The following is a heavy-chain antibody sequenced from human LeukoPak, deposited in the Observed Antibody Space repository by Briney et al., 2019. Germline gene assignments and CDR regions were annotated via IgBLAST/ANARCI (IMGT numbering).Heavy chain of an antibody. J-gene: IGHJ6*03. Sequence: SETLSLTCGVSGGSISSYYWAWIRQAPGKGLEWIGYIYYAGSTNYNPSLKSRVTMSVDTSKNQFSLKLTSVTAADTAVYYCARTTEGGYTYDYFYYYYMDVWGKGTTVTISS. D-gene: IGHD5-18*01. V-gene: IGHV4-59*01. CDR2: IYYAGST. CDR3: ARTTEGGYTYDYFYYYYMDV. CDR1: GGSISSYY.